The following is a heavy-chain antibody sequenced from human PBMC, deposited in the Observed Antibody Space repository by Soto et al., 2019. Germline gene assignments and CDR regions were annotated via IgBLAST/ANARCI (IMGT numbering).Heavy chain of an antibody. Sequence: GGSLRLSCAASGFTFSGSAMHWVRQASGKGLEWVGRVRSKGNSYATTYAASVKGRFTISRDDSKNTAYLQMNSLKTEDTAVYYCTCDCSSTSCRLGIWGQGTLVTVSS. D-gene: IGHD2-2*01. J-gene: IGHJ4*02. CDR3: TCDCSSTSCRLGI. CDR2: VRSKGNSYAT. CDR1: GFTFSGSA. V-gene: IGHV3-73*01.